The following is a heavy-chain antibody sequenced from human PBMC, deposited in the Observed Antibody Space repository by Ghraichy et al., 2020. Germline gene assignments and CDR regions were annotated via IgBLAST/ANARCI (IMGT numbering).Heavy chain of an antibody. J-gene: IGHJ6*02. CDR2: ISSSSSYI. CDR1: GFTFSSYS. D-gene: IGHD5-18*01. Sequence: GESLNISCAASGFTFSSYSINWVRQAPGKGLEWVSSISSSSSYIYYADSVKGRFTISRDNAKNSLYLQMNSLRAEDTAVYYCARDKRDTAMGYYYYYGMDVWGQGTTVTVPS. CDR3: ARDKRDTAMGYYYYYGMDV. V-gene: IGHV3-21*01.